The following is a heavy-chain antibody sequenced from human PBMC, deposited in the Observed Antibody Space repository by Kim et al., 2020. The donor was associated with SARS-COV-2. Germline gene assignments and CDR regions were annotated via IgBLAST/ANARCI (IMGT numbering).Heavy chain of an antibody. CDR3: AREETAAGTSYYYYYGMDV. J-gene: IGHJ6*02. CDR2: INAGNGNT. D-gene: IGHD6-13*01. CDR1: GYTFTTYT. Sequence: ASVKVSCKASGYTFTTYTIHWVRQAPGHRLEWMGWINAGNGNTKYSQKFQGRVTITRDTSASTAYMELSSLRSEDTAVYFCAREETAAGTSYYYYYGMDVWGLGSTVNVS. V-gene: IGHV1-3*01.